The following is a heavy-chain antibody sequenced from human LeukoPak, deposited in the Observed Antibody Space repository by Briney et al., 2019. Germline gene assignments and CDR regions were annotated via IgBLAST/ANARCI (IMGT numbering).Heavy chain of an antibody. Sequence: GGSLRLSCAASGFTFDDYGMSWVRQAPGKGLEWVSGINWNGGSTGYADSVKGRFTISRDNAKNTLYLQMNSLRAEDTAIYYCATYRQVLLPFESWGQGTLVTVSS. CDR1: GFTFDDYG. V-gene: IGHV3-20*04. D-gene: IGHD2-8*02. J-gene: IGHJ4*02. CDR3: ATYRQVLLPFES. CDR2: INWNGGST.